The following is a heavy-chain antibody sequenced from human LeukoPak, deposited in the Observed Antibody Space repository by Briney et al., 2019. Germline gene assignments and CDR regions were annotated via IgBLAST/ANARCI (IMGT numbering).Heavy chain of an antibody. D-gene: IGHD2-15*01. Sequence: PGGSLRLSCAASGFTFSSSWMSWVRQIPGKGLEWVANIKQDGSEKFYVDSVKGRFTISRDNAKNSLYLQMNSLRAEDTAVYYCAREMVVAATDYWGQGTLVTVSS. V-gene: IGHV3-7*03. CDR3: AREMVVAATDY. CDR1: GFTFSSSW. CDR2: IKQDGSEK. J-gene: IGHJ4*02.